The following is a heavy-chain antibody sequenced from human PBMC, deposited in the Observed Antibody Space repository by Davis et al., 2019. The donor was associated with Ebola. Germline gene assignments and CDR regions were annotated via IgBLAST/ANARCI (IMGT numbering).Heavy chain of an antibody. D-gene: IGHD4-23*01. Sequence: PSETLSLTCTVSGGSISSYYWSWIRQPPGKGLEWIGYIYYSGSTYYNPSLKSRVTISVDTSKNQFSLKLSSVTAADTAVYYCARVDYGGNQGDYWGQGTLVTVSS. V-gene: IGHV4-59*08. CDR1: GGSISSYY. CDR3: ARVDYGGNQGDY. J-gene: IGHJ4*02. CDR2: IYYSGST.